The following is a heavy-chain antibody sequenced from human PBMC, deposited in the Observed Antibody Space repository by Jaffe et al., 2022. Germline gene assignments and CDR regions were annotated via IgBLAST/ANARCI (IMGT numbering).Heavy chain of an antibody. J-gene: IGHJ4*02. CDR3: ARGGHTGSIFDS. CDR2: IYNSEEI. V-gene: IGHV4-59*01. D-gene: IGHD5-12*01. Sequence: QVHLQESGPGLVKPSGTLSLTCSVSGGSITNYYWTWIRQPPGKGLEWIGYIYNSEEIKYNPSLRSRVTISVDTSKKEFSLKMNYVTASDTAMYYCARGGHTGSIFDSWGQGTLVTVSS. CDR1: GGSITNYY.